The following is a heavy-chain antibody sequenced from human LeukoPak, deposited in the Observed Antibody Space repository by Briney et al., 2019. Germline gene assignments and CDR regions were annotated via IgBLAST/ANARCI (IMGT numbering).Heavy chain of an antibody. V-gene: IGHV3-21*01. CDR2: ISHSSSYI. Sequence: GGSLRLSCAASGFTFSSYSMNWVRQAPGKGLEWVSSISHSSSYIYYADSVKGRFTISRDNAKNSLYLQMNSLRAEDTAVYYCARQLGDAFDFWGQGTMVTVSS. D-gene: IGHD1-1*01. J-gene: IGHJ3*01. CDR1: GFTFSSYS. CDR3: ARQLGDAFDF.